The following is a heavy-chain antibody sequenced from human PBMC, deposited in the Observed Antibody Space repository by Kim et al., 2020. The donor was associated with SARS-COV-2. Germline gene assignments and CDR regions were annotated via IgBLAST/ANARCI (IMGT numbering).Heavy chain of an antibody. CDR3: ASEPVCGGDCYRGAFDI. CDR1: GGTFSSYA. CDR2: IIPIFGTA. V-gene: IGHV1-69*13. J-gene: IGHJ3*02. Sequence: SVKVSCKASGGTFSSYAISWVRQAPGQGLEWMGGIIPIFGTANYAQKFQGRVTITADESTGTAYMELSSLRSEDTAVYYCASEPVCGGDCYRGAFDIWGHGTMVTVSS. D-gene: IGHD2-21*02.